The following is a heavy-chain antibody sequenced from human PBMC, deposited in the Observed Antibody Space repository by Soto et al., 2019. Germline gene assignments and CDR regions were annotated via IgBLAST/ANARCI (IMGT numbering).Heavy chain of an antibody. CDR3: ARLVSHCRRGSCGDYFFHGLEV. D-gene: IGHD6-19*01. Sequence: KLSETLSLTCTVSGGSISSTDHYWGWIRQPPGKGLEWLGSIYYAGSTFHNPSLKGRATISVDTPRNQFSLRLSSVTASDTAVYYCARLVSHCRRGSCGDYFFHGLEVLGQGATVTASS. V-gene: IGHV4-39*01. CDR1: GGSISSTDHY. J-gene: IGHJ6*02. CDR2: IYYAGST.